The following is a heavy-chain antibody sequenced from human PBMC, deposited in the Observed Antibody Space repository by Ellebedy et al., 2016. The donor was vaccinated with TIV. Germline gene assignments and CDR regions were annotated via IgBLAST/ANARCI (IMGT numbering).Heavy chain of an antibody. D-gene: IGHD3-16*01. V-gene: IGHV4-59*01. CDR2: IFYNGDT. CDR3: SGGARARMDD. J-gene: IGHJ4*02. Sequence: MPSETLSPTCNVPGISMRRYYWSWVRQTPEKGLEWIGYIFYNGDTNHNSSLKIRLSISPDTSKKQLSLRLSSVTAADPAFYFCSGGARARMDDWGQGTLVTVSS. CDR1: GISMRRYY.